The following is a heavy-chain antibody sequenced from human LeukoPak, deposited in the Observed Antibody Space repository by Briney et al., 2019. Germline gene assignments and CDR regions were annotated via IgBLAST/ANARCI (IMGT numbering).Heavy chain of an antibody. J-gene: IGHJ4*02. CDR2: ISSSSTI. CDR1: GFTFSSHS. Sequence: GGSLRLSCAASGFTFSSHSMNWVRQAPGKGLEWVSYISSSSTIYYADSVKGRFTISRDNAKNSLYLQMNSLRAEDTAVYYCARGITIFGVVIPNFDYWGQGTLVTVSS. V-gene: IGHV3-48*04. D-gene: IGHD3-3*01. CDR3: ARGITIFGVVIPNFDY.